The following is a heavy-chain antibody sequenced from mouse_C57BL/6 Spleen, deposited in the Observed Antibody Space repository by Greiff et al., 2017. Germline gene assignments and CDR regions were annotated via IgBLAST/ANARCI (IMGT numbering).Heavy chain of an antibody. CDR2: FYPGSGSI. D-gene: IGHD1-1*01. J-gene: IGHJ3*01. Sequence: VKLMESGAELVKPGASVKLSCKASGYTFTEYTIHWVKQRSGQGLEWIGWFYPGSGSIKYNEKFKDKATLTADKSSSTVYMELSRLTSEDSAVYFCARQNSYYYGSSYFAYWGQGTLVTVSA. CDR1: GYTFTEYT. V-gene: IGHV1-62-2*01. CDR3: ARQNSYYYGSSYFAY.